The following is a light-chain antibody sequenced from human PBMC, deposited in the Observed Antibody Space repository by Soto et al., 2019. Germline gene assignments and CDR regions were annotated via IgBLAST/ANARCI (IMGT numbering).Light chain of an antibody. CDR2: DVS. J-gene: IGLJ1*01. CDR1: SSDVGGYNY. Sequence: QSVLTQPASVSGSPGQSITISCTGTSSDVGGYNYVSWYQQRPGKAPKLMIYDVSNRPSGVSNRFSGSKSGNTASLTISGLQAEDEADYSCSSYTSSSIPYVFGTGTKVTVL. V-gene: IGLV2-14*01. CDR3: SSYTSSSIPYV.